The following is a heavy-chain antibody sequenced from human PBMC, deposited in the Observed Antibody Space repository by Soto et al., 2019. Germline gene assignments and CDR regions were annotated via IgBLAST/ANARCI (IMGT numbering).Heavy chain of an antibody. D-gene: IGHD3-16*01. CDR2: IRSKAYGGTT. V-gene: IGHV3-49*04. CDR1: GFTFGDYA. J-gene: IGHJ6*02. CDR3: TSVGGIPGRNAFYYYYGMDV. Sequence: PGRSLRLSCTASGFTFGDYAMSWVRQAPGKGLEWVCFIRSKAYGGTTEYAASVKGRFTISRDDSKSIAYLQMNSLKTEDTAVYYCTSVGGIPGRNAFYYYYGMDVWGQGTTVPVSS.